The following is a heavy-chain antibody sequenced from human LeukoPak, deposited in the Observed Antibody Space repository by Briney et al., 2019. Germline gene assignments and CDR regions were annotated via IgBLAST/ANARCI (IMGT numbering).Heavy chain of an antibody. CDR1: GFTFSSYS. Sequence: GGSLRLSCAASGFTFSSYSMNWVRQAPGKGLEWVSSISSSSSYIYYADSVKGRFTISRDNSKNTLYLQMNSLRAEDTAVYYCAKGDGVTGYFDYWGQGTLVTVSS. CDR3: AKGDGVTGYFDY. D-gene: IGHD2-21*02. V-gene: IGHV3-21*01. J-gene: IGHJ4*02. CDR2: ISSSSSYI.